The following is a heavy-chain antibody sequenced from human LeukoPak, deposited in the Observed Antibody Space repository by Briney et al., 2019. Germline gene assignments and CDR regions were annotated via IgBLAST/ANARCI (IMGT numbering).Heavy chain of an antibody. CDR1: GGSITSSH. Sequence: SETLSLTCSVSGGSITSSHWSWIRQAPGKGLEWLGYIYYTENAKYNPSLKSRVTMSLDTSKNQLSLKLTSVTAADTAVYHCATTRGYSYGFFYFDQWGQGTLVTVSS. D-gene: IGHD5-18*01. CDR3: ATTRGYSYGFFYFDQ. CDR2: IYYTENA. J-gene: IGHJ4*02. V-gene: IGHV4-59*01.